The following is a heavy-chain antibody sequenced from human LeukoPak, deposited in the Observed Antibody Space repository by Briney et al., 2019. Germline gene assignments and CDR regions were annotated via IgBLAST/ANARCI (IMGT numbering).Heavy chain of an antibody. J-gene: IGHJ6*03. CDR2: ISSSTSTI. V-gene: IGHV3-48*01. CDR1: GFTFSSYG. D-gene: IGHD3-10*01. Sequence: GGSLRLSCAASGFTFSSYGMNWVRQAPGKGLEWVSYISSSTSTIYYADSVKGRFTISRDNAKNSLYLQMNSLRAEDTAVYYCATNSGPFLDTYYYYYMDVWGKGTTVTVSS. CDR3: ATNSGPFLDTYYYYYMDV.